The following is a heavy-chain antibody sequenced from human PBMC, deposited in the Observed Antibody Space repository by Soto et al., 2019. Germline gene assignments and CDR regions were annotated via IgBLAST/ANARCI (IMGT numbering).Heavy chain of an antibody. CDR1: GYTFTSYD. CDR3: ARLKQDYAVA. J-gene: IGHJ4*02. Sequence: QVQLVQSGAEVKKPGASVKVSCKASGYTFTSYDINWVRLATGQGLEWMGWMNPNSGNTAYAQKYQGRVTMTRNTSISAAYMELSSLRSEDTAVHYCARLKQDYAVAWGQGTLVTVSS. CDR2: MNPNSGNT. V-gene: IGHV1-8*01. D-gene: IGHD3-16*01.